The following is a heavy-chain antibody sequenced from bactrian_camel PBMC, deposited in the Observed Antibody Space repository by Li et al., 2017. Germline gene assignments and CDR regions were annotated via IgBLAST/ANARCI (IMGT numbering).Heavy chain of an antibody. Sequence: DVQLVESGGGSVKAGGSLTLTCVASGYTYNHYCMGWFRLAPGKEREGVAIIDTDGSTFYADSVAGRFTISQDNSKNTLSLQMNSLKPEDTARYYCAAGTTLSCALSRGDYSGTYNIWGQGTQVTVS. CDR3: AAGTTLSCALSRGDYSGTYNI. D-gene: IGHD7*01. J-gene: IGHJ4*01. CDR2: IDTDGST. CDR1: GYTYNHYC. V-gene: IGHV3S10*01.